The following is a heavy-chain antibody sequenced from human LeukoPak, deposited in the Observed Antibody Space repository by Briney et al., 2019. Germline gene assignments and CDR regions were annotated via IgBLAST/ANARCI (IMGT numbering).Heavy chain of an antibody. J-gene: IGHJ5*01. CDR2: INQDGSEK. CDR1: GFSFGSYW. V-gene: IGHV3-7*01. Sequence: GESLKISCAASGFSFGSYWMSWVRQAPGKGLEWVANINQDGSEKYYVDSVKGRFTISRDNARNSLFLQMNSLRAQDTAVYYCASDGHPFESWGQGTLVTVSS. CDR3: ASDGHPFES.